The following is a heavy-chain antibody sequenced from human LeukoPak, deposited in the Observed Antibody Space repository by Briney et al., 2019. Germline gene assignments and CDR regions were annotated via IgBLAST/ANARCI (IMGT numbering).Heavy chain of an antibody. Sequence: SETLSLTCTVSGGSISPYYWSWIRQPPGKGLEWIGYIYYSGTTNYNPSLKSRVTMSIDTSNNHLSLRLTSVTAADTALYYCARHSYNYYGLDVWGQGTTITVSS. V-gene: IGHV4-59*08. CDR3: ARHSYNYYGLDV. J-gene: IGHJ6*02. CDR2: IYYSGTT. CDR1: GGSISPYY.